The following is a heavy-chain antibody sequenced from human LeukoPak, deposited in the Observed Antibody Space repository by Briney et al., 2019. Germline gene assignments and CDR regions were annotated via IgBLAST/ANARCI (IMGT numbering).Heavy chain of an antibody. CDR1: RGSSSGYY. Sequence: SETPLLTCAVHRGSSSGYYRRWIRRPPGKGGEWMGDINHSGSTNYNPSLKSRVTISVDTSKNQCSLKLSSVTAADTAVYYCARYGAPYDGAAYFFDYWGQGTLVTVSS. D-gene: IGHD4/OR15-4a*01. CDR2: INHSGST. V-gene: IGHV4-34*01. J-gene: IGHJ4*02. CDR3: ARYGAPYDGAAYFFDY.